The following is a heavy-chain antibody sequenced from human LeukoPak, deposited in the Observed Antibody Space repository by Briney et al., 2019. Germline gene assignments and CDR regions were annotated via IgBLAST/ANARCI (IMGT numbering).Heavy chain of an antibody. D-gene: IGHD2-2*01. V-gene: IGHV3-48*02. CDR3: ARGTQRAFDI. CDR1: GFTFSSYS. CDR2: ISSTSNTI. Sequence: GGSLRLSCVASGFTFSSYSMHWVRQAPGKGLEWVSYISSTSNTIYYADSVKGRFTISRDNAKNSLYLQMNSLRDEGSAVYYCARGTQRAFDIWGQGTMVAVSS. J-gene: IGHJ3*02.